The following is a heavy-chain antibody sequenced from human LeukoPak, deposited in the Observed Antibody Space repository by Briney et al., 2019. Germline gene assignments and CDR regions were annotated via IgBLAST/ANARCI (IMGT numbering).Heavy chain of an antibody. D-gene: IGHD2/OR15-2a*01. CDR2: IYSGGST. Sequence: PGRSVRLSCAASGFTVSSYHMSWLRRAPGKVLECVSVIYSGGSTYYADSVKGTFTIYRHNSKNTLYLQMNSLGAEDTAVYYCARVDVKGPFDYWGQGTVVTVSS. CDR1: GFTVSSYH. CDR3: ARVDVKGPFDY. J-gene: IGHJ4*02. V-gene: IGHV3-53*04.